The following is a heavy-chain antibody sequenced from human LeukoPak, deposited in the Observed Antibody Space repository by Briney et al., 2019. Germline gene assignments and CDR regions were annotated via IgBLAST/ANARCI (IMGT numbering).Heavy chain of an antibody. Sequence: GGSLRLSCAASGFTFSSYSMNWVRQAPGKGLEWVSSISSSSYIYYADSVKGRFTISRDNAKNSLYLQMNSLRAEDTAVYYCAKDRGNRDGYNYLAVPQASDYWGQGTLVTVSS. CDR3: AKDRGNRDGYNYLAVPQASDY. CDR2: ISSSSYI. J-gene: IGHJ4*02. CDR1: GFTFSSYS. V-gene: IGHV3-21*04. D-gene: IGHD5-24*01.